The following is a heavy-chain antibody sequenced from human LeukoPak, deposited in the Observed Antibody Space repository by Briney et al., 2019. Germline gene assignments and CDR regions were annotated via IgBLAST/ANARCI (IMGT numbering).Heavy chain of an antibody. CDR1: GFTFSSYW. V-gene: IGHV3-74*01. J-gene: IGHJ4*02. CDR2: TNTDGSST. D-gene: IGHD1-26*01. CDR3: ATSLYSGTKLDY. Sequence: QPGGSLRLSCAASGFTFSSYWMHWVRQAPGKGLVWVSLTNTDGSSTRYADSVKGRFTISRDNAKNTLYLQMNGLRADDTAVYYCATSLYSGTKLDYWGQGTLVTVSS.